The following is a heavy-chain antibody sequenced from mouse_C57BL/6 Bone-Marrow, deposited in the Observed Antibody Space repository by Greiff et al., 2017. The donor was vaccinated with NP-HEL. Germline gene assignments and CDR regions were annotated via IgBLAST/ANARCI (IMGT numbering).Heavy chain of an antibody. CDR2: IDPKNGGT. CDR3: TSLSVGGFAY. D-gene: IGHD1-1*01. V-gene: IGHV14-1*01. Sequence: EVQLQQSGPELVRPGASVKLSCTASGFTFTDYYMNWVKQSPGKSLEWIGGIDPKNGGTSYDPKFQGKATITVDKSSSTAYLELRSLTSEDSAVYYCTSLSVGGFAYWGQGTPLTVSA. J-gene: IGHJ3*01. CDR1: GFTFTDYY.